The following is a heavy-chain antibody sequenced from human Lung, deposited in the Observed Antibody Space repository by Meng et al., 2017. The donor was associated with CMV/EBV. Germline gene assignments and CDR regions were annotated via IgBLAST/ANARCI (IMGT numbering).Heavy chain of an antibody. D-gene: IGHD2-2*01. V-gene: IGHV1-69*05. CDR1: VGTFSSYA. CDR2: IIPIFGTA. CDR3: AREGCSSTSCYGWFDP. Sequence: SVXVSXKASVGTFSSYAISWVRQAPGQGLEWMGGIIPIFGTANYAQKFQGRVTITTDESTSTAYMELSSLRSEDTAVYYCAREGCSSTSCYGWFDPWGQGXLVTVSS. J-gene: IGHJ5*02.